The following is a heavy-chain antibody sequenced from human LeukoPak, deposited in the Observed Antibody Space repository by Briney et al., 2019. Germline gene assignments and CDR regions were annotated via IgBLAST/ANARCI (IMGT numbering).Heavy chain of an antibody. CDR1: GFTVSSNY. J-gene: IGHJ6*03. V-gene: IGHV3-66*02. CDR3: ATAARYYYYMDV. Sequence: GGSLRLSCAASGFTVSSNYMSWVRQAPGKGLEWVSVIYSGGSTYYADSVKGRFTISRDNSKNTLYLQMNSLRAEDTAVYYCATAARYYYYMDVWGKGTTVTDSS. D-gene: IGHD6-13*01. CDR2: IYSGGST.